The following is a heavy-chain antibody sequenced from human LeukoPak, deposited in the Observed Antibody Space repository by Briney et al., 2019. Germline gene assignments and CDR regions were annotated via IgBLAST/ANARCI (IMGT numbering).Heavy chain of an antibody. J-gene: IGHJ4*02. V-gene: IGHV3-21*01. Sequence: GGSLRLSCAASGCTFSSYSMNWVRQAPGKGLEWVSSISSSSSYIYYADSVKGRFTISRDNAKNSLYLQMNSLRAEDTAVYYCARGDEYSSSAGDYWGQGTLVTVSS. CDR1: GCTFSSYS. CDR3: ARGDEYSSSAGDY. D-gene: IGHD6-6*01. CDR2: ISSSSSYI.